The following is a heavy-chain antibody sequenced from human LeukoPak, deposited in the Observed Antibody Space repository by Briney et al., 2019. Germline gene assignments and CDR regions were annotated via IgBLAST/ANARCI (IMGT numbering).Heavy chain of an antibody. J-gene: IGHJ4*02. Sequence: ASVKVSCKASGYTFTGYYMHWVRQAPGQGLEWMGWINPNSGGTNYAQKFQGRVTMTRDTSISTAYMELSRLRSGDTAVYYCARAAPMGYSYGFDYWGQGTLVTVSS. D-gene: IGHD5-18*01. V-gene: IGHV1-2*02. CDR2: INPNSGGT. CDR1: GYTFTGYY. CDR3: ARAAPMGYSYGFDY.